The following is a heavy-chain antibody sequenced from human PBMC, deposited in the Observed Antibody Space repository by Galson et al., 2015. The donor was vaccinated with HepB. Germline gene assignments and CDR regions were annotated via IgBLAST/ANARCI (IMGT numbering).Heavy chain of an antibody. D-gene: IGHD3-22*01. CDR2: INPSGGST. V-gene: IGHV1-46*01. J-gene: IGHJ4*02. CDR1: GYTFTSYY. CDR3: ARALLYYYDSSGYYYGPFDY. Sequence: SVKVSCKASGYTFTSYYMHWVRQAPGQGLEWMGIINPSGGSTSYAQKFQGRVTMTRDTSTSTVYMELNSLRSEDTAVYYCARALLYYYDSSGYYYGPFDYWGQGTLVTVSS.